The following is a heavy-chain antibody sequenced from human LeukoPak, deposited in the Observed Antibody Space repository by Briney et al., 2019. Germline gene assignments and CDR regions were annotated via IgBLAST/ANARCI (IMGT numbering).Heavy chain of an antibody. CDR3: ARDGGVGDYGDYEPDY. V-gene: IGHV3-66*01. D-gene: IGHD4-17*01. CDR1: GLTFSSYG. CDR2: IYSGGST. J-gene: IGHJ4*02. Sequence: PGGSLRLSCAASGLTFSSYGMSWVRQAPGKGLEWVSVIYSGGSTYYADSVKGRFTISRDNSKNTLYLQMNSLRAEDTAVYYCARDGGVGDYGDYEPDYWGQGTLVTVSS.